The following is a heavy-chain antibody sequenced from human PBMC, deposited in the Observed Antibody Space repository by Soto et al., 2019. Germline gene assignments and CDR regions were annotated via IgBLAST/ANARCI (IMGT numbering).Heavy chain of an antibody. Sequence: ESLKISCRTSGYRFTSYWIAWVRQMPGKGLEWMGIIFPSDSDTRYSPSFQGQVTISADRSTSTVFLQWASLKASDTTVDFCARKDKSGYFNWFDPWGQGTLVTVSS. V-gene: IGHV5-51*01. CDR1: GYRFTSYW. J-gene: IGHJ5*02. CDR2: IFPSDSDT. CDR3: ARKDKSGYFNWFDP. D-gene: IGHD3-22*01.